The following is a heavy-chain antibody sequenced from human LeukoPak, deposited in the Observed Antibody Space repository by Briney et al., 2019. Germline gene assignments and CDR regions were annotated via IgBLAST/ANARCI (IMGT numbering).Heavy chain of an antibody. J-gene: IGHJ5*02. CDR1: GVSITSYY. CDR3: ARGSHRFDP. D-gene: IGHD6-13*01. V-gene: IGHV4-59*01. Sequence: SETLSLTCTVSGVSITSYYWSWVRQSPGRGLEWIGNIYYSGSTNQNPSLKSRVTVSVDTSKNQFSLKLSSVTAADTAVYYCARGSHRFDPWGQGILVTVSS. CDR2: IYYSGST.